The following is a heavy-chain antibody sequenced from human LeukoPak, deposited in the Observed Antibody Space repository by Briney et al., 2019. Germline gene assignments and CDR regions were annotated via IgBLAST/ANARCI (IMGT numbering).Heavy chain of an antibody. D-gene: IGHD3-22*01. V-gene: IGHV1-46*01. CDR2: INPSGGST. J-gene: IGHJ6*02. CDR3: ARDLVVVSNYYYYGMDV. Sequence: GGSVSVSCTASGYTFTRDYMHWVRQAPGQGVERRGLINPSGGSTSYAQKFQGRVTMTGDTSTSTVYMELISLRSEDTAVYYCARDLVVVSNYYYYGMDVWGQGTTVTVSS. CDR1: GYTFTRDY.